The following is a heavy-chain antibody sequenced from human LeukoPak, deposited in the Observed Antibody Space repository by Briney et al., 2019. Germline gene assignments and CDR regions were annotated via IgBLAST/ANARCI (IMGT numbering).Heavy chain of an antibody. V-gene: IGHV3-66*04. CDR3: ARHLGGSHDAFDI. J-gene: IGHJ3*02. D-gene: IGHD2-15*01. CDR1: GFTFSSYT. Sequence: PGEPLRLSCVGSGFTFSSYTLSWVRQAPGKGLEWVSVIYSGGSTYYADSVKGRFTISRDNSKNTLYLQMNSLRAEDTAVYYCARHLGGSHDAFDIRGQGTMVTVSS. CDR2: IYSGGST.